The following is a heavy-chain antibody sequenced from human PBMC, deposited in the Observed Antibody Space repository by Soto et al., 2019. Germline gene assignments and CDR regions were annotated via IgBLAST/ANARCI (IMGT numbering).Heavy chain of an antibody. CDR1: GGSISSYY. J-gene: IGHJ5*02. CDR2: IYYSGST. Sequence: ETLSRTGPVSGGSISSYYWSWIRQPPGKGLEWIGYIYYSGSTNYNPSLKSRVTISVDTSKNQFSLKLSSVTAADTAVYYCARGFLNYSDSSGYPWSQGTMVTVSS. CDR3: ARGFLNYSDSSGYP. D-gene: IGHD3-22*01. V-gene: IGHV4-59*01.